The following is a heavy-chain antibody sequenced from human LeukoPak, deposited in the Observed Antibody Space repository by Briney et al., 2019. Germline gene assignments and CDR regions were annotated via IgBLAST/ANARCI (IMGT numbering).Heavy chain of an antibody. Sequence: GRSLRLSCAASGFTFSIYAMHWVRQAPGKGLEWVAVISYDGSNKYYADSVKGRFTISRDNSKNTLYLQMNSLRAEDTAVYYCASSDSYGYSSGFADYWGQGTLVTVSS. CDR3: ASSDSYGYSSGFADY. V-gene: IGHV3-30-3*01. D-gene: IGHD6-19*01. CDR1: GFTFSIYA. CDR2: ISYDGSNK. J-gene: IGHJ4*02.